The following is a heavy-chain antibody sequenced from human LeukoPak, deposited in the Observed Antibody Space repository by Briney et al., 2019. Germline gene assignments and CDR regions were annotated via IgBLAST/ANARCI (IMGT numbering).Heavy chain of an antibody. CDR2: ISSSSSYI. CDR1: GFTVSSNY. Sequence: GGSLRLSCAASGFTVSSNYMSWVRQAPGKGLEWVSSISSSSSYIYYADSVKGRFTISRDYAKNSLYLQMNSLRAEDTAVYYCARENSGLGAFDIWGQGTMVTVSS. CDR3: ARENSGLGAFDI. V-gene: IGHV3-21*01. J-gene: IGHJ3*02. D-gene: IGHD3-10*01.